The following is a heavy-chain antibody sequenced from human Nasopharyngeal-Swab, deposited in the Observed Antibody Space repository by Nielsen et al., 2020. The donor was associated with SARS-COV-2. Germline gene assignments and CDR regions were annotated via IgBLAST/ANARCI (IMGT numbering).Heavy chain of an antibody. V-gene: IGHV1-69*13. D-gene: IGHD5/OR15-5a*01. J-gene: IGHJ4*02. CDR3: ARGTVDIVSTVRPYTY. Sequence: SVQVSCKASGGTFSRHGISWVRQAPAQGLEWMGGIIPIFGTANYAQKFQGRVTITADESTSTVYMELSSLRSEDTAIYYCARGTVDIVSTVRPYTYWGQGTLVTVSS. CDR2: IIPIFGTA. CDR1: GGTFSRHG.